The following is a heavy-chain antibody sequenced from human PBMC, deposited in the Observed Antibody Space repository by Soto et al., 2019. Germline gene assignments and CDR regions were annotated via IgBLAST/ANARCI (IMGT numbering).Heavy chain of an antibody. J-gene: IGHJ4*01. CDR3: SRGTSIPASGDY. Sequence: QVQLVQSGAEVKKPGASVKVSCKASGYTFTNYGINWVRQAPGQGLEWLGWVSAYNGERRYAQRVQARVIMTTDTSTTKAYMELRSLRSDDTAVYYCSRGTSIPASGDYWGQGTLVTVSS. CDR2: VSAYNGER. V-gene: IGHV1-18*01. D-gene: IGHD6-6*01. CDR1: GYTFTNYG.